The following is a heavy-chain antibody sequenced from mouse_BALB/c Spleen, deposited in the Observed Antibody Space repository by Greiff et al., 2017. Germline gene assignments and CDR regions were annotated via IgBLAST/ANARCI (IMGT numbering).Heavy chain of an antibody. V-gene: IGHV5-17*02. CDR1: GFTFSSFG. Sequence: EVKLMESGGGLVQPGGSRKLSCAASGFTFSSFGMHWVRQAPEKGLEWVAYISSGSSTIYYADTVKGRFTISRDNPKNTLFLQMTSLRSEDTAMYYCARGTTVVPDYFDYWGQGTTLTVSS. D-gene: IGHD1-1*01. J-gene: IGHJ2*01. CDR2: ISSGSSTI. CDR3: ARGTTVVPDYFDY.